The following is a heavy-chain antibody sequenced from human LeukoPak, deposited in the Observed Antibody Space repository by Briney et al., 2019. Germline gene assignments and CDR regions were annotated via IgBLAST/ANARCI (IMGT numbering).Heavy chain of an antibody. V-gene: IGHV1-69*05. CDR1: RGTFSSYA. CDR2: IIPIFGTA. CDR3: ARWGYSSSWYDYYMDV. D-gene: IGHD6-13*01. J-gene: IGHJ6*03. Sequence: SVKVSCKAFRGTFSSYAISWVRQAPGQGLEWMGGIIPIFGTANYAQKFQGRVTITTDESTSTAYMELSSLRSEDTAVYYCARWGYSSSWYDYYMDVWGKGTTVTVSS.